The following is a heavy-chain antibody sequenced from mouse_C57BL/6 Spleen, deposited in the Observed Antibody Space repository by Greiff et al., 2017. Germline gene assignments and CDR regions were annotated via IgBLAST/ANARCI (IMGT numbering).Heavy chain of an antibody. CDR1: GYTFTSYW. J-gene: IGHJ4*01. CDR2: IYPGSGST. Sequence: QVQLQQPGAELVKPGASVKMSCKASGYTFTSYWITWVKQRPGQGLEWIGDIYPGSGSTNYNEKFKSKATLTVDTSSSTAYMQLSSLTSEDSAVYYCARSEEIYEGYYGGAMDYWGQGTSVTVSS. V-gene: IGHV1-55*01. D-gene: IGHD2-3*01. CDR3: ARSEEIYEGYYGGAMDY.